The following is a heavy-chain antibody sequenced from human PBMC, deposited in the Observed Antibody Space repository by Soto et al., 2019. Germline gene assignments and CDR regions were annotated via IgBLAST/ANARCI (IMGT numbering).Heavy chain of an antibody. CDR1: GFTFTSYT. V-gene: IGHV3-21*01. J-gene: IGHJ3*01. Sequence: GGSLRLSCAASGFTFTSYTMNWVRQAPGKGLEWVSSISSSSNYIYYADSMKGRFTISRDNAKNSLYLQMNSLRAEDTAVYYCARDREGVGAGLFWGQGTMVTVSS. D-gene: IGHD1-26*01. CDR2: ISSSSNYI. CDR3: ARDREGVGAGLF.